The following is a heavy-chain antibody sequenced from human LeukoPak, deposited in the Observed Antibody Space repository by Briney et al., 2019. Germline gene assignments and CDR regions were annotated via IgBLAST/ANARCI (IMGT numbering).Heavy chain of an antibody. Sequence: GGSLRLSCAASGFTFDDYAMHWVRQAPGQGLEWVSGISWNSGSIGYADSVKGRFTISRDNAKNSLYLQMNSLRAEDTALYYCAKGWRYYDSSGYIDYWGQGTLVTVSS. D-gene: IGHD3-22*01. J-gene: IGHJ4*02. CDR1: GFTFDDYA. V-gene: IGHV3-9*01. CDR2: ISWNSGSI. CDR3: AKGWRYYDSSGYIDY.